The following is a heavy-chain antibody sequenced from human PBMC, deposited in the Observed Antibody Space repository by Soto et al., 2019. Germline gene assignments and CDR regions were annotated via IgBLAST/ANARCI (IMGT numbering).Heavy chain of an antibody. V-gene: IGHV4-30-2*01. CDR1: GGSISSGGYS. D-gene: IGHD5-18*01. J-gene: IGHJ4*02. Sequence: SETLSLTCAVSGGSISSGGYSWSWIRQPPGKGLEWIGYIYHSGSTYYNPSLKSRVTISVDRSKNQFSLKLSSVTAADTAVYYCARSGYSYGQIDYWGQGTLVTVYS. CDR2: IYHSGST. CDR3: ARSGYSYGQIDY.